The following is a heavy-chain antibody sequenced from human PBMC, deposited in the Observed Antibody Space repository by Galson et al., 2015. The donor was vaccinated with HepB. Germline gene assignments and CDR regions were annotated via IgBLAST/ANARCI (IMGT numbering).Heavy chain of an antibody. J-gene: IGHJ5*02. CDR3: ATTQYSSSWYAWFDP. V-gene: IGHV3-23*01. CDR2: ISGSGGST. CDR1: GFTFSSYA. D-gene: IGHD6-13*01. Sequence: SLRLSCAASGFTFSSYAMSWVRQAPGKGLEWVSAISGSGGSTYYADSVKGRFTISRDNSKNTLYLQMNSLRAEDTTVYYCATTQYSSSWYAWFDPWGQGTLVTVSS.